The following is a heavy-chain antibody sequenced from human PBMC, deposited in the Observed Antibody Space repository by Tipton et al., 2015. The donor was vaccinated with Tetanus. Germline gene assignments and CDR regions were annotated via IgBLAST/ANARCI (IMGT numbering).Heavy chain of an antibody. V-gene: IGHV3-7*01. CDR2: INQDESET. CDR1: GFTFSTSW. Sequence: SLRLSCAASGFTFSTSWMTWVRQAPGKGLEWVANINQDESETYYVDSVKGRFTISRDNAKNSLYLQMNSLGAEDTAVYYCANKGGGDSDYWGLGALVTVSS. CDR3: ANKGGGDSDY. J-gene: IGHJ4*02. D-gene: IGHD2-21*01.